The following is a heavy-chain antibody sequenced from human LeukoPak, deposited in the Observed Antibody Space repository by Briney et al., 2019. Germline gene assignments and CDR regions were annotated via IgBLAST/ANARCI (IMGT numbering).Heavy chain of an antibody. CDR1: GFTFSSYA. Sequence: GGSLRLSCSASGFTFSSYAMHWVRQAPGKGLEYVSAISSNGGSTYYADSVKGRFTISRDNSKNTLYLQMSSLRAEDTAVYYCVKALAVAGRGQLTDYWGQGTLVTVSS. D-gene: IGHD6-19*01. V-gene: IGHV3-64D*06. CDR3: VKALAVAGRGQLTDY. CDR2: ISSNGGST. J-gene: IGHJ4*02.